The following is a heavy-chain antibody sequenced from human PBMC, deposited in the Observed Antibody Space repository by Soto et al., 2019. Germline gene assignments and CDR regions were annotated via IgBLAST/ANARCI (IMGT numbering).Heavy chain of an antibody. J-gene: IGHJ4*02. CDR1: GYTFTRYG. D-gene: IGHD5-12*01. CDR2: XXAXXGXT. CDR3: ARYWRDGYNYPIDY. V-gene: IGHV1-18*01. Sequence: ASVKVSCKASGYTFTRYGISWVRQAPGQGLEWXGWXXAXXGXTXXXQXXXGRVTMTTDTSTSTAYMELRSLRSDDTAVYYCARYWRDGYNYPIDYWGQGTLVTVSS.